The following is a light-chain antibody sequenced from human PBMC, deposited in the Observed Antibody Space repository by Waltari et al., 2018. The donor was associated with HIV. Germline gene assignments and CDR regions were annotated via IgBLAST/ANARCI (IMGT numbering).Light chain of an antibody. CDR1: QDISKY. J-gene: IGKJ3*01. CDR2: DAS. Sequence: DIQLTQSPSSLSAYIGDRVTITCQASQDISKYLHWYQQKPGKAPKVLIYDASNLQTGVPSRFSGSGSGTDFSFTIISLLPEDIATYYCLQYDNLPFTFGPGTKVDIK. V-gene: IGKV1-33*01. CDR3: LQYDNLPFT.